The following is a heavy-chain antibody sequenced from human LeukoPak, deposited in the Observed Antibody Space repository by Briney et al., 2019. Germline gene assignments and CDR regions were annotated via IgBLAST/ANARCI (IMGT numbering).Heavy chain of an antibody. D-gene: IGHD1-26*01. V-gene: IGHV1-2*02. Sequence: ASVKVSCKASGYTFTGYYMHWVRQAPGQGLEWMGWINPNSGGTNYAQKFQGRVTMTRDTSISTAYMELSRLRSDDTAVYYCARGPPDLRDWELLLCWGQGTLVTVSS. CDR3: ARGPPDLRDWELLLC. CDR1: GYTFTGYY. CDR2: INPNSGGT. J-gene: IGHJ4*02.